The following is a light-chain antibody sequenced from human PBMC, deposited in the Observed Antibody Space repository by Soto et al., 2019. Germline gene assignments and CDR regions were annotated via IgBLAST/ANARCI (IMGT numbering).Light chain of an antibody. CDR2: EVS. CDR1: SSDVGGYNY. J-gene: IGLJ1*01. Sequence: LTQPPSASGSPGQSVTISCTGTSSDVGGYNYVSWYQQHPGKAPKLMIYEVSERPSGVPDRFSGSKSSNTASLTVSGLQAEDEADYYCSSYAGSNNLVFGTGTKGTVL. V-gene: IGLV2-8*01. CDR3: SSYAGSNNLV.